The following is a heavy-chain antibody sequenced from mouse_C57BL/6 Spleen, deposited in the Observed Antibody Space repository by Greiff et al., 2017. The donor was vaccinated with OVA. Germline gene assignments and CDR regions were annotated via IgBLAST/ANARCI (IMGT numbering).Heavy chain of an antibody. Sequence: DVKLVESGGGLVKPGGSLKLSCAASGFTFSSYAMSWVRQTPEKRLEWVATISDGGSYTYYPDNVKGRFTISRDNAKNNLYLQMSHLKSEDTAMYYCARGYHYYGSSYGYFDVWGTGTTVTVSS. D-gene: IGHD1-1*01. CDR1: GFTFSSYA. CDR2: ISDGGSYT. V-gene: IGHV5-4*03. CDR3: ARGYHYYGSSYGYFDV. J-gene: IGHJ1*03.